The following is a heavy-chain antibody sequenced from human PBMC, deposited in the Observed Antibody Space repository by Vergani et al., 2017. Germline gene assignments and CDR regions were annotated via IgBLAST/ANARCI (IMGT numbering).Heavy chain of an antibody. Sequence: QVQLQESGPGLVKPSETLSLTCTVSGGSISSYYWSWIRQPPGKGLEWIGYIYYSGSTNYNPSLKSRVTISVDTSKNQFSLKLSSLTAADTAVYYCARGVWYDSNYYYYMDVWGKGTTVTVSS. CDR3: ARGVWYDSNYYYYMDV. CDR1: GGSISSYY. CDR2: IYYSGST. J-gene: IGHJ6*03. V-gene: IGHV4-59*01. D-gene: IGHD3-22*01.